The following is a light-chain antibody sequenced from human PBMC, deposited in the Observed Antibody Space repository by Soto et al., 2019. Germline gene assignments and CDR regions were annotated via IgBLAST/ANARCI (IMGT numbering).Light chain of an antibody. CDR3: QQDYSFPPT. CDR2: AAS. CDR1: LDIRSY. Sequence: EIQITQSRSTRSASGRDRVTITCRASLDIRSYLAWYQQKPGRAPKLLIYAASTLQSGVPARFRGSGSGTDFTLSINSLQPEDFATYYCQQDYSFPPTFGQGTRMEIK. V-gene: IGKV1-9*01. J-gene: IGKJ5*01.